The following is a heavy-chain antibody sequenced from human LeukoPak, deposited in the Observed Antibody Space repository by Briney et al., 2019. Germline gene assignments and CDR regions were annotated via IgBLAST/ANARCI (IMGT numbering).Heavy chain of an antibody. V-gene: IGHV3-30*02. D-gene: IGHD1-1*01. CDR3: AKDSQLDVGSDYYYYFYMDV. CDR1: GFSFSTFG. CDR2: IRYDGNDK. J-gene: IGHJ6*03. Sequence: GGSLRLSCAASGFSFSTFGMYCVRQVPGKGLEWVAFIRYDGNDKYYGDSAKDRFTISRDNSKNTLYLQMNSLTTDDTGVYYCAKDSQLDVGSDYYYYFYMDVWGRGTTVTVSS.